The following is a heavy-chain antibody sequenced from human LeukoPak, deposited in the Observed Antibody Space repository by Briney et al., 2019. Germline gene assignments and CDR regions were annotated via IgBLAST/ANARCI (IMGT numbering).Heavy chain of an antibody. V-gene: IGHV3-23*01. CDR1: GFTFNIYA. D-gene: IGHD4-17*01. J-gene: IGHJ4*02. CDR3: AKGLTMVTTYYFDH. CDR2: ISGSGGTT. Sequence: GGPLRLSCAASGFTFNIYAMNWVREAPGKGLEWVSVISGSGGTTYYADSVKGRFTISRDNSKTTLYLQMNSLRAEDTAVYYCAKGLTMVTTYYFDHWGQGTLVTVSS.